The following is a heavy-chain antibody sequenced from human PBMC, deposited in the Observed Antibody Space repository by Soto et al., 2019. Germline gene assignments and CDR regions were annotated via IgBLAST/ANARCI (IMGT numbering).Heavy chain of an antibody. J-gene: IGHJ4*02. Sequence: QVQLQVSGPGLVKPSETLSLTCTVSGDSISSYSWSWIRQPPGKGLEWIGNIHYNGNTKYSPSLKSRFTMAVDTSKNHVSLKLISVTTADTAVYFCAREGNLGRWIQPLDSWGQGTLVTVSS. CDR1: GDSISSYS. V-gene: IGHV4-59*01. D-gene: IGHD2-2*03. CDR3: AREGNLGRWIQPLDS. CDR2: IHYNGNT.